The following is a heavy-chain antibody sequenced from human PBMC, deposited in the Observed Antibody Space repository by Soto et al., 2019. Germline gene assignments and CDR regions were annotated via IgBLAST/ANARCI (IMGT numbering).Heavy chain of an antibody. D-gene: IGHD3-10*01. Sequence: ASVKVSCKASGYTFTSYYTHWVRQAPGQGLEWMGIINPSGGSTSYAQKFQGRVTMTRDTSTSTVYMELSSLRSEDTAVYYCARGSYYYGSGSSFDIWGQGTMVACSS. CDR2: INPSGGST. CDR3: ARGSYYYGSGSSFDI. CDR1: GYTFTSYY. V-gene: IGHV1-46*01. J-gene: IGHJ3*02.